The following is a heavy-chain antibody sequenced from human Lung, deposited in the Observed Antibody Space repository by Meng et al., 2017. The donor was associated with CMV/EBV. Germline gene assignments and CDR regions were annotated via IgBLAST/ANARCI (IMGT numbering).Heavy chain of an antibody. CDR2: IYYSGST. Sequence: SETLSLTCTVSGGSISSSSYYWGWIRQPPGKGLEWIGSIYYSGSTYYNPSLKSRVTISVDTSKNQFSLKLSSVTAADTAVYYCARLSDFWSGYPDRFDCWGQGXLVTVSS. D-gene: IGHD3-3*01. CDR3: ARLSDFWSGYPDRFDC. V-gene: IGHV4-39*01. CDR1: GGSISSSSYY. J-gene: IGHJ4*02.